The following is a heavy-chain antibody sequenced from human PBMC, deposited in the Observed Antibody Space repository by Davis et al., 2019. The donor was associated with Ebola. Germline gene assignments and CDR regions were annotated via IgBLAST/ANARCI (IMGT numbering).Heavy chain of an antibody. D-gene: IGHD2-15*01. J-gene: IGHJ4*02. CDR3: AKDAEYRFESGGWWDY. V-gene: IGHV3-21*04. CDR2: ISSSSSYI. CDR1: GFTFSSYS. Sequence: GESLNISCAASGFTFSSYSMNWVRQAPGKGLEWVSSISSSSSYIYYADSVKGRFTISSDNAKNSLFLQMTSLRAADTAFYYCAKDAEYRFESGGWWDYWGQGNLVTVSS.